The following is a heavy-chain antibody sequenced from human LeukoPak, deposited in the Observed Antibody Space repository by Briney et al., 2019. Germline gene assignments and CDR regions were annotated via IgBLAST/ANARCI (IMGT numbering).Heavy chain of an antibody. CDR1: GFTFSSYG. J-gene: IGHJ1*01. Sequence: GGSLRLSCAASGFTFSSYGMHWVRQAPGKGLEWVAFIRYDGSNKYYADSVKGRFTISRDNAKNSLYLQMNSLRAEDTAVYYCARDEHDYGDYTYFQHWGQGTLVTVSS. CDR3: ARDEHDYGDYTYFQH. V-gene: IGHV3-30*02. D-gene: IGHD4-17*01. CDR2: IRYDGSNK.